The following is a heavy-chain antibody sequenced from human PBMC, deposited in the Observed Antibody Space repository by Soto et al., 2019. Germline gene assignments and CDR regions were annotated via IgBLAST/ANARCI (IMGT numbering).Heavy chain of an antibody. D-gene: IGHD6-13*01. J-gene: IGHJ4*02. CDR3: ARGGALSTSWYWGDGLDS. V-gene: IGHV1-69*06. Sequence: QVQLEQSGSEVKKSGSSVKVSCKASGYSFSSHAITWVRQAPGQGLEWMGGIIPVFGTPSYAQKLQGRVTIAADKSTNTSYLEWRSLRSEDTAVYYCARGGALSTSWYWGDGLDSWGQGTQVTVSS. CDR2: IIPVFGTP. CDR1: GYSFSSHA.